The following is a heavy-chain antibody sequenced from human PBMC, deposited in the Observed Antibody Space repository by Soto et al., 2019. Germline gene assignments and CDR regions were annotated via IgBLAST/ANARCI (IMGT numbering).Heavy chain of an antibody. J-gene: IGHJ4*02. Sequence: GGSLRLSCAASGFTFSSYGMHWVRQAPGKGLEWVAVISYDGSNKYYADSVRGRFTISRDNSKNTLYLQMNSLRAEDTAVYYCAKEYYYDSSGYYYDYWGQGTLVTVSS. CDR2: ISYDGSNK. D-gene: IGHD3-22*01. CDR3: AKEYYYDSSGYYYDY. V-gene: IGHV3-30*18. CDR1: GFTFSSYG.